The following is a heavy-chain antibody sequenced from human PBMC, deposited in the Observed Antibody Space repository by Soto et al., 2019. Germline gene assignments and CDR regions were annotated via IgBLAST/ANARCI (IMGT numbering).Heavy chain of an antibody. Sequence: EVQLVETGGGLIQPGGSLRLSCAASGFTVSSNYMSWVRQAPGKGLEWVSVIYSGGSTYYADSVRGRFTISRDNSKNPLYLQMKSLRAEDTAVYYCARDPPATSHGMAVWGPGTTVTVSS. J-gene: IGHJ6*02. CDR2: IYSGGST. V-gene: IGHV3-53*02. CDR1: GFTVSSNY. CDR3: ARDPPATSHGMAV.